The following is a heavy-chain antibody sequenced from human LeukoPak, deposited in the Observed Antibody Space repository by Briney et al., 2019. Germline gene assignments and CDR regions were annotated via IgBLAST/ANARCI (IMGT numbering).Heavy chain of an antibody. D-gene: IGHD3-10*01. V-gene: IGHV3-23*01. J-gene: IGHJ3*02. Sequence: GGSLRLSCVVSGFTFSTYAMSWVRQAPGKGLEWVSSIAAGGDNTYHADSVKGRFTISRDTSKNTLYLQMDSLRAEDTALYYCAKDLGRFGDLLGAFDIWGHGTMVTVSS. CDR1: GFTFSTYA. CDR3: AKDLGRFGDLLGAFDI. CDR2: IAAGGDNT.